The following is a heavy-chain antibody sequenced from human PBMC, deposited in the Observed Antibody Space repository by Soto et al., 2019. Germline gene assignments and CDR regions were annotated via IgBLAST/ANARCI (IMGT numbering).Heavy chain of an antibody. D-gene: IGHD6-19*01. CDR1: GYTFTSYG. CDR2: ISAYNGNT. V-gene: IGHV1-18*01. J-gene: IGHJ4*02. CDR3: AREPGIAVAGPLFGY. Sequence: QVQLVQSGAEVKKPGASVKVSCKASGYTFTSYGISWVRQAPGQGLEWMGWISAYNGNTNYAQKLQGRVTMTTDTSTSTAYMELRSLSADDTAVYYCAREPGIAVAGPLFGYWGQGTLVTVSS.